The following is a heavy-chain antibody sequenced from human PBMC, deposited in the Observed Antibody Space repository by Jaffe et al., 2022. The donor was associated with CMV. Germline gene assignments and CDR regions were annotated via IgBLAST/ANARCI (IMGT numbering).Heavy chain of an antibody. CDR2: ISWNSGSI. V-gene: IGHV3-9*01. Sequence: EVQLVESGGGLVQPGRSLRLSCAASGFTFDDYAMHWVRQAPGKGLEWVSGISWNSGSIGYADSVKGRFTISRDNAKNSLYLQMNSLRAEDTALYYCAKASINLMDYFDYWGQGTLVTVSS. CDR1: GFTFDDYA. CDR3: AKASINLMDYFDY. J-gene: IGHJ4*02. D-gene: IGHD2-8*01.